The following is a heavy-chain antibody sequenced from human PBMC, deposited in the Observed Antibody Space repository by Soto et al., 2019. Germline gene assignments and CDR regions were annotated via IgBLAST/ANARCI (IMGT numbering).Heavy chain of an antibody. Sequence: GASVKVSCKASGGTFSSYAISWVRQAPGQGLEWMGGIIPIFGTANYAQKFQGRVTITADESTSTAYMELSSLRSEDTAVYYCATGGYTYGSAQYYYYGMDVWGQGTTVTVSS. CDR3: ATGGYTYGSAQYYYYGMDV. D-gene: IGHD5-18*01. CDR1: GGTFSSYA. V-gene: IGHV1-69*13. J-gene: IGHJ6*02. CDR2: IIPIFGTA.